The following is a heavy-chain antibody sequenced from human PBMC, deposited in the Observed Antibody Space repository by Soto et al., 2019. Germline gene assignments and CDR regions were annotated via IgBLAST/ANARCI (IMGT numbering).Heavy chain of an antibody. CDR2: IIPLFGTA. CDR1: GGTFSSYA. CDR3: ARDLGYGVVPLDNWSDP. D-gene: IGHD4-17*01. Sequence: QVQLVQSGAEVNKPGSSVNVSCKASGGTFSSYAISWVRQAPGQGLEWMGGIIPLFGTANYEQKFQGRVTISADESTSTAYMELSSLRAEDTAVYYCARDLGYGVVPLDNWSDPWGQGTLVTVSS. V-gene: IGHV1-69*01. J-gene: IGHJ5*02.